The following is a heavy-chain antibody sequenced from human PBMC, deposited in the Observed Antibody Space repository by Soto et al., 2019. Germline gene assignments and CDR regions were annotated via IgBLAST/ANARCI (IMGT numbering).Heavy chain of an antibody. D-gene: IGHD6-13*01. CDR2: LYSDDST. V-gene: IGHV3-66*01. CDR1: GFTVSGMY. J-gene: IGHJ4*02. CDR3: ARVDTLTAAVDY. Sequence: EVQLVESGGGLVQPGGSLRLSCVVSGFTVSGMYMSWVRQAPGKGLEWVSLLYSDDSTYYADSVKGRLTISRDNSKNTLFLQMNSLTAEDTAVYYCARVDTLTAAVDYCGQGTLVTVSS.